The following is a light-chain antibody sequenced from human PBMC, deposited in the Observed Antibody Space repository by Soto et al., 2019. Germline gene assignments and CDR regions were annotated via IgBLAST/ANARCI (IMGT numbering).Light chain of an antibody. CDR2: GAS. V-gene: IGKV3-20*01. J-gene: IGKJ1*01. Sequence: EIVSPESPGTQSLSPGERATLSSRASQSVRSDYLAWYQQKPGQAPRLHIYGASTRATGIPDRFTGSGSGTDFTLTISRLEPEDFAVYYCQQYGSSPRTFGQGTKVDI. CDR3: QQYGSSPRT. CDR1: QSVRSDY.